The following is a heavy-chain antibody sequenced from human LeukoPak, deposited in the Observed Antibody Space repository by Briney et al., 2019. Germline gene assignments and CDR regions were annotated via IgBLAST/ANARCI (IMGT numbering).Heavy chain of an antibody. Sequence: GGSLRLSCAASGFTFSSYSMNWVRQAPGKGLEWVTYISSSSSTIYYADSVKGRFTISRDNAKNSLYLQMNSLRAEDTAVYYCAGDLIAAAGRHWGQGTLVTVSS. V-gene: IGHV3-48*01. J-gene: IGHJ4*02. CDR3: AGDLIAAAGRH. CDR2: ISSSSSTI. CDR1: GFTFSSYS. D-gene: IGHD6-13*01.